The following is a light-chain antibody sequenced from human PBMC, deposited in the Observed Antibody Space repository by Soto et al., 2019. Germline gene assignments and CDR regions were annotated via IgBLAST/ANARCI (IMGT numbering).Light chain of an antibody. V-gene: IGLV2-23*01. Sequence: QSVLTQPASVSGSPGQSITISCTGTSSDVGTYNLVSWYQQHPGKAPKLIIYAGIRRPSGLSNRFFGSRSGNTASLTISGLQAEDEAAYYCCSYTSGNTLVFGGGTKLNVL. CDR1: SSDVGTYNL. J-gene: IGLJ3*02. CDR2: AGI. CDR3: CSYTSGNTLV.